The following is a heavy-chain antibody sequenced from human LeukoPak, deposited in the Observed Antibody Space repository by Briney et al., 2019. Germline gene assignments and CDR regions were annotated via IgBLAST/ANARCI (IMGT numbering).Heavy chain of an antibody. V-gene: IGHV3-15*01. D-gene: IGHD2-15*01. CDR1: GVTFSNAW. CDR3: TTFPLAARDY. Sequence: GGSLRLSCAASGVTFSNAWMSWVRQAPGKGLEWVGRIKSKTDGGTTDYAAPVKGRFTISRDDSTNTPYLQLNSLKTEDTAVYYCTTFPLAARDYWGQGTLVPVSS. J-gene: IGHJ4*02. CDR2: IKSKTDGGTT.